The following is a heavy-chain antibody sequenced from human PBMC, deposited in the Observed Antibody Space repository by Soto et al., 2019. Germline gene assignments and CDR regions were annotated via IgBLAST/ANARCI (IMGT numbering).Heavy chain of an antibody. J-gene: IGHJ4*02. Sequence: QITLNESGPTVVRPTETLTLTCRFSGFSLTTSGVGVGWIRQSPGKAPEWLALIYWDDDKLYSASLKSRLTITKDTSQNQVVLTVSDLDPTDTATYYCAHRVLRTVFGLVTTTAIYFDFWGQGTPVAVSS. CDR3: AHRVLRTVFGLVTTTAIYFDF. D-gene: IGHD3-3*01. CDR2: IYWDDDK. V-gene: IGHV2-5*02. CDR1: GFSLTTSGVG.